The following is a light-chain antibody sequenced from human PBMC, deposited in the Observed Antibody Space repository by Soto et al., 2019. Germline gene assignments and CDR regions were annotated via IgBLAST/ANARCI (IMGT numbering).Light chain of an antibody. CDR2: EVK. CDR3: CAYAATYTYV. Sequence: QSALTQPASVSGSPGQSITISCSGGSSDVGNYNRVSWYRQHPGKAPQLIVYEVKNRPSGVSNRFSGSKFGNTASLTISGLHAEDEAEYYCCAYAATYTYVFGTGTKLTVL. V-gene: IGLV2-23*02. CDR1: SSDVGNYNR. J-gene: IGLJ1*01.